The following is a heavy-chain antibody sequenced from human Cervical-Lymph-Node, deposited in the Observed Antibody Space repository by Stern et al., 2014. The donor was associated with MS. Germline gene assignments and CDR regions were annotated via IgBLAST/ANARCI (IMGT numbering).Heavy chain of an antibody. V-gene: IGHV1-2*06. Sequence: VQLVESGAEVKKPVASVKVSCKASGYTFTGYHMHWVRQAPGQGLEWMGRINPNSGDTNYAQKFQGRVTITRDTSISTAYMELSRLTSDDTAVYYCARGWLADWGQGALVTVSS. CDR3: ARGWLAD. D-gene: IGHD6-19*01. CDR1: GYTFTGYH. J-gene: IGHJ4*02. CDR2: INPNSGDT.